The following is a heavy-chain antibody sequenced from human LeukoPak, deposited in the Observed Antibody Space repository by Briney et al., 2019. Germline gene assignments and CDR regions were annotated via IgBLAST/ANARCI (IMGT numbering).Heavy chain of an antibody. V-gene: IGHV4-59*01. J-gene: IGHJ4*02. CDR1: GGSISSYY. CDR3: ASYSYYYASSGYFDY. CDR2: IYYSGST. Sequence: PSETLSLTCTVSGGSISSYYWSWIWQPPGKGLEWIGYIYYSGSTNYNPSLKSRVTISVDTSKNQFSLKLSSVTAADTAVYYCASYSYYYASSGYFDYWGQGTLVTVSS. D-gene: IGHD3-22*01.